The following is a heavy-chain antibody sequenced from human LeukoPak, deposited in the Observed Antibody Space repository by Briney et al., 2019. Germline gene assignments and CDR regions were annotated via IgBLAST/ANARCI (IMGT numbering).Heavy chain of an antibody. CDR3: ARVDYGEAFDI. Sequence: GGSLRLSCAASGFTFSDHYMDWVRQAPGKGLEWVGRTRNKANSYTTEYAASVKGRFTISRDDSKNSLYLQVNSLKTEDTAVYYCARVDYGEAFDIWGQGTMVTVSS. CDR2: TRNKANSYTT. D-gene: IGHD4-17*01. J-gene: IGHJ3*02. V-gene: IGHV3-72*01. CDR1: GFTFSDHY.